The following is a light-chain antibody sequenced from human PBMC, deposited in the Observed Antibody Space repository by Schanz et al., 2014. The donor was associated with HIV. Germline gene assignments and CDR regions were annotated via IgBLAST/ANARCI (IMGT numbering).Light chain of an antibody. V-gene: IGKV1-5*03. J-gene: IGKJ5*01. CDR2: KAS. CDR1: QSIGDW. Sequence: DIQMTQSPSTLSASVGDRIAITCRASQSIGDWLAWYQQKPGTAPTLLIYKASKLERGVPSRFSGSGSGTVFTLTINTLQPDDFATYYCLQHNAYPLTFGQGTRLDI. CDR3: LQHNAYPLT.